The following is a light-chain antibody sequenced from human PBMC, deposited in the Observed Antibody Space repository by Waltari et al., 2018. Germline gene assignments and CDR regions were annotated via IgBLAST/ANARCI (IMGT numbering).Light chain of an antibody. CDR1: SGSIASSY. V-gene: IGLV6-57*01. Sequence: NFMLTQPHSVSESPGKTVTISCTRSSGSIASSYVQWFQQRPGSSPTTVIFEDNQRPPGFPDRFSGSIDSSSNSASLTIAGLQTEDEADYYCQSYDSSYPAVFGGGTQLTVL. CDR2: EDN. J-gene: IGLJ7*01. CDR3: QSYDSSYPAV.